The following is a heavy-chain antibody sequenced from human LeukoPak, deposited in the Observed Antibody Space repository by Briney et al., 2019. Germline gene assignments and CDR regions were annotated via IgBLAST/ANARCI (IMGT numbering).Heavy chain of an antibody. CDR3: ARGQIVVVNNDAFDI. V-gene: IGHV4-39*07. D-gene: IGHD3-22*01. Sequence: SETLSLTCTVSGGSINSGDYYWVWIRQPPGKGLEWIGSIYYSGSTSYNPSLKSRVTMTVDTSKSQFSLKLSSVTAADTAVYYCARGQIVVVNNDAFDIWGQGTMVTVSS. CDR2: IYYSGST. CDR1: GGSINSGDYY. J-gene: IGHJ3*02.